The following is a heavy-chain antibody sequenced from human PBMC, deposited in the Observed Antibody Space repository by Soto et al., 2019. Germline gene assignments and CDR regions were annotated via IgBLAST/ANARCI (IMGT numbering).Heavy chain of an antibody. D-gene: IGHD6-6*01. CDR3: ERYGSVAARPFDY. V-gene: IGHV3-30-3*01. Sequence: QVQLVESGGGVVQPGRSLRLSCAASGFTFSSSAMHWVRQAPGKGLEWVAVISYDESNKYYADSVKGRFTISRDNYKNTLYLQMNSLRAADTAVYYCERYGSVAARPFDYWGQGTLVTVSS. CDR2: ISYDESNK. J-gene: IGHJ4*02. CDR1: GFTFSSSA.